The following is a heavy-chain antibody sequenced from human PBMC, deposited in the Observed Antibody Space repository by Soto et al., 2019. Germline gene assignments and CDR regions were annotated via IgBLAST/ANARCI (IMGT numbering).Heavy chain of an antibody. CDR3: ARDHRGYSVEVGLGGGLDY. V-gene: IGHV6-1*01. CDR2: TYYRSKWYN. J-gene: IGHJ4*02. CDR1: GDSVSSNSAA. Sequence: SQTLSLTCAISGDSVSSNSAAWNWIRQSPSRGLEWLGRTYYRSKWYNDYAVSVKSRITIIPDTSKNQFSLQLNSVTPEDTAVYYCARDHRGYSVEVGLGGGLDYWGQGTLVTVSS. D-gene: IGHD5-12*01.